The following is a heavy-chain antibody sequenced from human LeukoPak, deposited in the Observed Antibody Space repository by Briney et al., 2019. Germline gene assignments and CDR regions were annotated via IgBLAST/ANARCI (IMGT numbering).Heavy chain of an antibody. CDR2: INPNCGGT. Sequence: ASVKVSCKASGYILTGYYMHWVRQAPGQGLEEMGWINPNCGGTNYAQKFQGRVTMTRDTSISTAHRELSRLRSDDTAVYYCARGPAARRGWFDPWGQGTLVTVSS. CDR3: ARGPAARRGWFDP. V-gene: IGHV1-2*02. CDR1: GYILTGYY. J-gene: IGHJ5*02. D-gene: IGHD2-2*01.